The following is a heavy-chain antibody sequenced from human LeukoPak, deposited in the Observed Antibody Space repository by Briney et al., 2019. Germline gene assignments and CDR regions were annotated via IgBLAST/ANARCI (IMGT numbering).Heavy chain of an antibody. V-gene: IGHV4-59*11. D-gene: IGHD3-16*01. Sequence: SETLSLTCTVSGGSISSHYWSWIRQPPGKGLEWNGYIYYSGGTNYNPSLKSRVTISVDTSKNQFSLKLSSVTAADAAVYYCARDVGGYFDYWGQGTLVTVSS. J-gene: IGHJ4*02. CDR1: GGSISSHY. CDR2: IYYSGGT. CDR3: ARDVGGYFDY.